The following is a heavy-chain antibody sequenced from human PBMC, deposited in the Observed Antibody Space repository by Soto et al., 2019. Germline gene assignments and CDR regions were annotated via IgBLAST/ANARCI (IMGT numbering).Heavy chain of an antibody. J-gene: IGHJ4*02. D-gene: IGHD3-22*01. CDR2: IDPSDSQT. CDR1: GYSFAGYW. Sequence: GGSLKISCKGSGYSFAGYWITWVRQRPGKGLEWMGRIDPSDSQTYYSPSFRGHVTISATKSITTVFLQWSSLRASDTAMYYCARQIYDSDTGPNFQYYFESWGQGTPVTVSS. CDR3: ARQIYDSDTGPNFQYYFES. V-gene: IGHV5-10-1*01.